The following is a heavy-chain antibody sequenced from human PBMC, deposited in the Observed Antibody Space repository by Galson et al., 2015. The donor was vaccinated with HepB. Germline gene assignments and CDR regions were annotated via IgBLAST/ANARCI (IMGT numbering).Heavy chain of an antibody. CDR2: ISSSSSYI. CDR3: ARAGDYDGMDV. CDR1: GFTFSSYS. D-gene: IGHD2-21*01. Sequence: SLRLSCAASGFTFSSYSMNWVRQAPGKGLEWVSSISSSSSYIYYTDSVKGRFTISRDNAKNSLYLQMNSLRAEDTAVYYYARAGDYDGMDVWGQGTTVTVSS. V-gene: IGHV3-21*01. J-gene: IGHJ6*02.